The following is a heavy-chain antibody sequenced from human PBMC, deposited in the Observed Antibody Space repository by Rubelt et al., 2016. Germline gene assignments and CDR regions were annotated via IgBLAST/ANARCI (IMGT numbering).Heavy chain of an antibody. V-gene: IGHV3-21*04. CDR3: AKSTAYTALFHI. D-gene: IGHD4-11*01. J-gene: IGHJ3*02. CDR1: GFTLSTYW. CDR2: ISSSSSSI. Sequence: GQLLESGGGLVQPGGSLRLSCAASGFTLSTYWMHWVRQAPGKGLEWVSSISSSSSSIYYADSVKGRFTISRDNAKNSLYLQMNSLRAEDTAVYYCAKSTAYTALFHIWGQGTMVTVSS.